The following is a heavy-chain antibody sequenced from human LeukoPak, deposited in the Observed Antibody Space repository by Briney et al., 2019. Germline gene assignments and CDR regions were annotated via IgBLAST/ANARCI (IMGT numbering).Heavy chain of an antibody. CDR2: MNLDGSET. V-gene: IGHV3-7*01. CDR3: ARVQTGTTSRGAFDI. CDR1: GFTFSDHW. J-gene: IGHJ3*02. D-gene: IGHD1-1*01. Sequence: PGGSVRLSCAASGFTFSDHWMNWVRQAPGKGLEWVANMNLDGSETYYVDSVKGRFTISRDNAKNTLYLQLGSLRADDTAVYYCARVQTGTTSRGAFDIWGQGTMVTVSS.